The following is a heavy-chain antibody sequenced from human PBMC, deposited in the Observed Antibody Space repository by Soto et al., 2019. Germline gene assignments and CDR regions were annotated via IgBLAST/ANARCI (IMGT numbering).Heavy chain of an antibody. V-gene: IGHV3-23*01. D-gene: IGHD5-12*01. CDR1: GFTFSSYA. J-gene: IGHJ4*02. Sequence: EVQLLESGGGLVQPGGSLRLSCAASGFTFSSYAMSWVRQAPGKGLEWVSAISGSGGSTYYADSVKGRFTISRDNSKNTLNLQTSSLRAEDTAVYYCAKGPGLSRWLRFDFSCQGTLVNVSS. CDR2: ISGSGGST. CDR3: AKGPGLSRWLRFDF.